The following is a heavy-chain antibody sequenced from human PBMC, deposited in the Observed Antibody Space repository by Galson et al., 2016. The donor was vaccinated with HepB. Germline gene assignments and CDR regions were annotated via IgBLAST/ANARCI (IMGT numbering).Heavy chain of an antibody. CDR1: GFTFSSYG. CDR2: IWFDGSNI. V-gene: IGHV3-33*01. D-gene: IGHD5-12*01. Sequence: SLRLSCAASGFTFSSYGMHWVRQAPGKGLEWVAVIWFDGSNIYYADSVKGRFTISRDNSKHTLYPQMHSLRAEDTAVYFCARDGTTYSGYDYDYWGPGTLVTVSS. J-gene: IGHJ4*02. CDR3: ARDGTTYSGYDYDY.